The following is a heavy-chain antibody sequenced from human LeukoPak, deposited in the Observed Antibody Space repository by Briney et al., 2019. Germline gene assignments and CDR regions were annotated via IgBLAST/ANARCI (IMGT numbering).Heavy chain of an antibody. CDR1: GGSFCGYY. D-gene: IGHD2-2*01. J-gene: IGHJ3*02. V-gene: IGHV4-34*01. CDR2: INHSGST. Sequence: PSETLSLTCAVYGGSFCGYYWSWIRQPPGKGLEWIGEINHSGSTNYNPSLKSRVTISVDTSKNQFSLKLSSVTAADTAVYYCARSTVVPASDAFDIWGQGTMVTVSS. CDR3: ARSTVVPASDAFDI.